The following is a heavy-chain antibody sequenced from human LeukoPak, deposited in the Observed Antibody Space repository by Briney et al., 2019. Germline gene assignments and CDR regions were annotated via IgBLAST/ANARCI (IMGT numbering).Heavy chain of an antibody. Sequence: SETLSLTCTVSGGSINNYYWSWIRQSPGKGLEWIGYISYSGSTDYNPSLKSRVTISVDTSRNQFSLRLSSVTAADTAVYYCARDYGDYGGYYYYFHMDVWGRGTAVTVSS. D-gene: IGHD4-17*01. J-gene: IGHJ6*03. CDR3: ARDYGDYGGYYYYFHMDV. V-gene: IGHV4-59*12. CDR1: GGSINNYY. CDR2: ISYSGST.